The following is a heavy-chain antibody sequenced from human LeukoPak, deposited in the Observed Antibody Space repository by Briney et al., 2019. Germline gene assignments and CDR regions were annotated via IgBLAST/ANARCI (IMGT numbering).Heavy chain of an antibody. J-gene: IGHJ3*02. Sequence: SETLSLTCTVSGYSISSGYYWGWIRQPPGKGLEWIGSIYHSGSTYYNPSLKSRVTISVDTSKNQFSLKLSSVTAADTAVYYCARVLGAAFDIWGRGTMVTVSS. CDR2: IYHSGST. CDR3: ARVLGAAFDI. CDR1: GYSISSGYY. V-gene: IGHV4-38-2*02.